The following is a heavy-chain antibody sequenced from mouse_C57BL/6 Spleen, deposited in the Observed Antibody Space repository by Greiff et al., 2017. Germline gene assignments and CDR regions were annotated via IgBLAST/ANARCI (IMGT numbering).Heavy chain of an antibody. J-gene: IGHJ2*01. V-gene: IGHV10-3*01. CDR3: VREDWHYYGSSYFDY. CDR1: GFTFNTYA. D-gene: IGHD1-1*01. CDR2: IRSKSSNYAT. Sequence: EVQGVESGGGLVQPKGSLKLSCAASGFTFNTYAMHWVRQAPGKGLEWVARIRSKSSNYATYYADSVKDRFTISRDDSQSMLYLQMNNLKTEDTAMYYCVREDWHYYGSSYFDYWGQGTTLTVSS.